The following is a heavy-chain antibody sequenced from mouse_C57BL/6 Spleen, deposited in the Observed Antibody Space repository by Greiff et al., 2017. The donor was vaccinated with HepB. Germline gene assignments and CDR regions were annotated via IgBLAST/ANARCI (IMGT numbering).Heavy chain of an antibody. CDR2: IRNKANNHAT. CDR1: GFTFSDAW. D-gene: IGHD1-1*01. Sequence: EVHLVESGGGLVQPGGSMKLSCAASGFTFSDAWMDWVRQSPEKGLEWVAEIRNKANNHATYYAESVKGRFTISRDDSKSSVYLQMNSLRAEDTGIYYCTRPITTVVAKGYAMDYWGQGTSVTVSS. V-gene: IGHV6-6*01. J-gene: IGHJ4*01. CDR3: TRPITTVVAKGYAMDY.